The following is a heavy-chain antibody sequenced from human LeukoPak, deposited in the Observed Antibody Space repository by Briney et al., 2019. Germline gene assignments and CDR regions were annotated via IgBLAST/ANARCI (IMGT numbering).Heavy chain of an antibody. D-gene: IGHD1-26*01. CDR3: ARDRVGATDYFDY. CDR2: ISYDGSNK. V-gene: IGHV3-30-3*01. CDR1: GYTFIHYY. J-gene: IGHJ4*02. Sequence: SCKTSGYTFIHYYMHWVRQAPGKGLEWVAVISYDGSNKYYADSVKGRFTISRDNSKNTLYLQMNSLRAEDTAVYYCARDRVGATDYFDYWGQGTLVTVSS.